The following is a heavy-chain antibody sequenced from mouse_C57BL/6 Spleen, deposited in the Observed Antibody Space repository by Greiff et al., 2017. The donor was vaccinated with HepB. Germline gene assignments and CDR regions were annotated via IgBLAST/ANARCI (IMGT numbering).Heavy chain of an antibody. CDR3: YYAMDY. V-gene: IGHV1-82*01. Sequence: QVQLQQSGPELVKPGASVKISCKASGYAFSSSWMNWVKQRPGKGLEWIGRIYPGDGDTNYNGKFKGKATLTADKSSSTAYMQPSSLHARSRSNYGDYYAMDYWGQGTSVTVSS. CDR1: GYAFSSSW. J-gene: IGHJ4*01. CDR2: IYPGDGDT. D-gene: IGHD2-5*01.